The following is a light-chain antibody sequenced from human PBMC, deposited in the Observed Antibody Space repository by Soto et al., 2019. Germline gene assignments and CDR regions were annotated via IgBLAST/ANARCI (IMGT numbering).Light chain of an antibody. J-gene: IGKJ5*01. CDR3: QQFNSYPIT. Sequence: DIQMTQSPSSLSASVGDRFTITCRASQGISSWLAWYQQKPGKVPKHLIYAASSLQSGVPSRFSGSGSGTEFTLTIGGLQPDDFATYYCQQFNSYPITFGQGTRLEI. V-gene: IGKV1D-16*01. CDR1: QGISSW. CDR2: AAS.